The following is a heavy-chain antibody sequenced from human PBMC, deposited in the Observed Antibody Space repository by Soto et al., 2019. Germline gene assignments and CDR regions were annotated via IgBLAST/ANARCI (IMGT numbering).Heavy chain of an antibody. Sequence: SETLSLTCTVSGCSISSSSYYWGWIRQPPGKGLEWIGSIYYSGSTYYNPSLKSRVTISVDTSKNKFSLKLSSVTAADTAVYYCARHKADSGWSSVNWFDPWGQGTLVTVSS. CDR2: IYYSGST. V-gene: IGHV4-39*01. J-gene: IGHJ5*02. CDR1: GCSISSSSYY. CDR3: ARHKADSGWSSVNWFDP. D-gene: IGHD6-19*01.